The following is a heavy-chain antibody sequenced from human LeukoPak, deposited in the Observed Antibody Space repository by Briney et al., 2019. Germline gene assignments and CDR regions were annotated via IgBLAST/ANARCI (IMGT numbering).Heavy chain of an antibody. CDR2: VYHSGTT. CDR1: GGSISNYY. D-gene: IGHD3-10*01. Sequence: PSETLSLTCTVSGGSISNYYWSWIRQSPEKGLEWIGYVYHSGTTNYNPSLKSRVTISVDTSKNQFSLKLNSVTAADTAVYYCARDRGLWFGELLDYWGPGTLVTVSS. J-gene: IGHJ4*02. CDR3: ARDRGLWFGELLDY. V-gene: IGHV4-59*01.